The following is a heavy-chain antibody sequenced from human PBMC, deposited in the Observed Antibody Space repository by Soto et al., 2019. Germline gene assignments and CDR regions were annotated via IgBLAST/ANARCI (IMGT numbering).Heavy chain of an antibody. J-gene: IGHJ4*02. D-gene: IGHD3-10*01. CDR2: ISVYNGNI. V-gene: IGHV1-18*01. CDR3: ARTYGSGDYFLPFEY. Sequence: QVQLLQSGAEVKKPGASVKVPCKASGYMFNTYGITWVRQAPGQGLEWMGWISVYNGNIDYAQKFEGRVTMTTATSTSTAYMELKSLTSDDTAVYYCARTYGSGDYFLPFEYWGQGTPVSVSS. CDR1: GYMFNTYG.